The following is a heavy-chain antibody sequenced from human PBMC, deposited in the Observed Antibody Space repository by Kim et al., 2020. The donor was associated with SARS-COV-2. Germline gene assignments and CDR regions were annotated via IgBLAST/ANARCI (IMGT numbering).Heavy chain of an antibody. CDR2: INHSGSA. CDR1: GGSFSDCY. CDR3: AGSCWHTHTLGQIDY. V-gene: IGHV4-34*01. D-gene: IGHD6-13*01. J-gene: IGHJ4*02. Sequence: SETLSLTCAVYGGSFSDCYWIWVRQSPGKGLEWLGEINHSGSANYNPSLKGRVTMSVDRSKNQFSLKMNSVTAADTAVYYCAGSCWHTHTLGQIDYGGRG.